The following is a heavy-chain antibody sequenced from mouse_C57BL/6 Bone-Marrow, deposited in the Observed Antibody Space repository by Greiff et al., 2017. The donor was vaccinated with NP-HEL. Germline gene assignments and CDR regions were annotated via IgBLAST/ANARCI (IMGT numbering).Heavy chain of an antibody. CDR1: GFNIKDDY. V-gene: IGHV14-4*01. Sequence: VQLKESGAELVRPGASVKLSCTASGFNIKDDYMHWVKQRPEQGLEWIGWIDPENGDTEYASKFQGKATITADTSSNTAYLQLSSLTSEDTAVYYCTQSPSITTVDYFDYWGQGTTLTVSS. CDR2: IDPENGDT. J-gene: IGHJ2*01. D-gene: IGHD1-1*01. CDR3: TQSPSITTVDYFDY.